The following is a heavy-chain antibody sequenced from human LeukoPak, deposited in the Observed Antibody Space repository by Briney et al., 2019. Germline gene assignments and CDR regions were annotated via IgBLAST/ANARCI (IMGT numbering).Heavy chain of an antibody. Sequence: QPGGSLRLSCAASGFTFSSYWMHWVRQAPGKGLAWVSRINSDGSSTSYADSVRGRFTISRDNSKNSMYLQMSSLRAEDTAIYYCAEVESSYCRIWGQGTLVTVSS. CDR3: AEVESSYCRI. V-gene: IGHV3-74*01. D-gene: IGHD3-10*01. J-gene: IGHJ4*02. CDR1: GFTFSSYW. CDR2: INSDGSST.